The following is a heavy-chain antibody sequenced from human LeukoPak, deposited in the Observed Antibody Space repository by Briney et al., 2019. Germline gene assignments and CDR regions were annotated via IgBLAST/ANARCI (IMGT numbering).Heavy chain of an antibody. CDR2: ISVGGGNT. J-gene: IGHJ5*02. CDR1: GFTFSEYA. D-gene: IGHD3-22*01. CDR3: AKDLDSTGYYTPDP. V-gene: IGHV3-23*01. Sequence: GGSLRLSCAASGFTFSEYAMNWFRQAPGKGLEWVSLISVGGGNTHYADSVQGRFTISRDDSQNTLYLQMDSLRAEDAAVYYCAKDLDSTGYYTPDPWGQGTLVTVSS.